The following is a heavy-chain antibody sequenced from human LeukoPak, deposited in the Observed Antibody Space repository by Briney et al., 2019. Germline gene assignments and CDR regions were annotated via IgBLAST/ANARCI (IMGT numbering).Heavy chain of an antibody. CDR3: ARDTAYTSTTCCNDYFDS. CDR1: GGSLNNHY. V-gene: IGHV4-59*11. Sequence: SETLSLTCTVSGGSLNNHYWSWVRQPPGKALEWIGYISHTGKTGSHPPLKSRVTISVDTSKNQFSLKLGSVTTADTAVYYCARDTAYTSTTCCNDYFDSWGQGTLVTVSS. D-gene: IGHD2/OR15-2a*01. CDR2: ISHTGKT. J-gene: IGHJ4*02.